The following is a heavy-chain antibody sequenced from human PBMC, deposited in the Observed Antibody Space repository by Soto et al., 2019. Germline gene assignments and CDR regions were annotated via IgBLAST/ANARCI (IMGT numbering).Heavy chain of an antibody. CDR3: TRGITSAGTGWFDP. J-gene: IGHJ5*02. CDR1: GFTFSSYW. Sequence: EVQLVESGGGLVQPGGSLRLSCAASGFTFSSYWMHWVRQAPGKVLVWVSRINSGGSSTNYVDSVKGRFTISRDNAKNTLYLQMNSLRVEDTAVYYCTRGITSAGTGWFDPWGQGTLVTVSS. V-gene: IGHV3-74*01. D-gene: IGHD6-13*01. CDR2: INSGGSST.